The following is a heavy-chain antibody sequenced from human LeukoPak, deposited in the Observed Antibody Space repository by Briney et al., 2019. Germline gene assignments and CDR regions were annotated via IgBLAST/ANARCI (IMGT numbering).Heavy chain of an antibody. CDR1: GFTFKTFC. V-gene: IGHV3-7*01. Sequence: PGGSLRLSCAASGFTFKTFCMSWVRQAPGRGLEWVANIKQEGGEKYYVDSVKGRFTISRDNARNSLYLQMNSLRAEDTAVYYCARGPTGSWFAFYYWGQGTPVTVSS. CDR2: IKQEGGEK. CDR3: ARGPTGSWFAFYY. J-gene: IGHJ4*02. D-gene: IGHD6-13*01.